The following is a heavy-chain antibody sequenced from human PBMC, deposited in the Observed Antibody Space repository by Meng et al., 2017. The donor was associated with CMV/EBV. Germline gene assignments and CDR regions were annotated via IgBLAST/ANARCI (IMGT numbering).Heavy chain of an antibody. J-gene: IGHJ4*02. D-gene: IGHD6-19*01. CDR1: GGTFSSYA. CDR3: ARSSGWSRFDY. CDR2: INPNDDT. Sequence: QVQLVESGGEVKKPGSSVKVSCKASGGTFSSYAISWVRQAPGQWLEWMGWINPNDDTNYAQNFQGRVTMTRDMSINTVYMELSRLTSDDTAVYYCARSSGWSRFDYWGLGTLVTVSS. V-gene: IGHV1-2*02.